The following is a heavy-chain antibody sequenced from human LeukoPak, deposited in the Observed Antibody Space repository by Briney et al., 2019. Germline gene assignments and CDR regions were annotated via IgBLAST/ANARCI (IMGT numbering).Heavy chain of an antibody. D-gene: IGHD3-9*01. CDR2: ISSSSSYI. CDR3: ASGESILTGFDY. Sequence: GGSLRLSCAASGFTFSSYSMNWVRQAPGKGLEWVSSISSSSSYIYYADSVKGQFTISRDNAKNSLYLQMNSLRAEDTAVYYCASGESILTGFDYWGQGTLVTVSS. J-gene: IGHJ4*02. CDR1: GFTFSSYS. V-gene: IGHV3-21*01.